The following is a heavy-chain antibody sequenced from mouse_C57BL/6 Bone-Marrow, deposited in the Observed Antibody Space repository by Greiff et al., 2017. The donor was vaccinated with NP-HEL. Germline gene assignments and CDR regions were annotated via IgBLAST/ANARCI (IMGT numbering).Heavy chain of an antibody. CDR1: GFTFSSYA. J-gene: IGHJ1*03. CDR3: ARARVRRWYFDV. CDR2: ISDGGSYT. V-gene: IGHV5-4*01. D-gene: IGHD2-14*01. Sequence: EVHLVESGGGLVKPGGSLKLSCAASGFTFSSYAMSWVRQTPEKRLEWVATISDGGSYTYYPDNVKGRFTISRDNAKNNLYLQMSHLKSEDTAMYYCARARVRRWYFDVWGTGTTVTVSS.